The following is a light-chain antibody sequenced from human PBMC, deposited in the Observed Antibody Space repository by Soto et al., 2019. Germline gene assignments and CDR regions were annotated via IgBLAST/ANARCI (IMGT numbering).Light chain of an antibody. CDR1: ESISNW. V-gene: IGKV1-5*01. CDR2: DAS. Sequence: DIQMTQFPSTLSASVGDRVTITCRASESISNWLAWYQQKPGKARKLLIYDASSLESGVPPRFSGSGSGTEFTLTISSLHPDDFATYYCQQYNSYAYTFGQGANLEIK. J-gene: IGKJ2*01. CDR3: QQYNSYAYT.